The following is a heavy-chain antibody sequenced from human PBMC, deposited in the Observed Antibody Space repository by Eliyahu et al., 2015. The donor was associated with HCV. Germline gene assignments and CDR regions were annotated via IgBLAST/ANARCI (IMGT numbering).Heavy chain of an antibody. Sequence: QVQLVESGGGVVQPGRSLRLSCVASGFSFSTHGMHWVRQAPGKGLEWVAVMSYDGSKKFYADSVKGRFTISRDNSKNTLYLQMNSLSVEDTAVYYCAQEFNWGPSGGFDIWGQGTVVTVSS. J-gene: IGHJ3*02. V-gene: IGHV3-30*18. CDR1: GFSFSTHG. CDR2: MSYDGSKK. D-gene: IGHD7-27*01. CDR3: AQEFNWGPSGGFDI.